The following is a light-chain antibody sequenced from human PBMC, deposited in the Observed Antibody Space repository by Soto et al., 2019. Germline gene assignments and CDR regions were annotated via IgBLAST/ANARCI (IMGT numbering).Light chain of an antibody. V-gene: IGKV1-5*01. CDR3: PTYNSYPLWT. J-gene: IGKJ1*01. Sequence: DIQMTQSPSTLSASVGDRVTITCRASQSISSWLAWYQQKPGKAPKLLIYDASSLESGVPSRFSGSGSGTEFSRTISSLTTDDFAPDYCPTYNSYPLWTFGQGTKVEIK. CDR1: QSISSW. CDR2: DAS.